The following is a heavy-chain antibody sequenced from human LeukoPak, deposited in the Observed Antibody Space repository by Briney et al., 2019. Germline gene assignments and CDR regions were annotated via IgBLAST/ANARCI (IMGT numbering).Heavy chain of an antibody. CDR3: ARDAGISGHTVLDY. D-gene: IGHD2-21*01. CDR2: IKQDEREK. Sequence: GGSLRLSCAASGFTFSSYWMSWVRQAPGKGLEWVANIKQDEREKYYVDSVKGRFTISRDNAKNSLYLEMNSLRAEDTALFYCARDAGISGHTVLDYWGQGTLVTVSS. J-gene: IGHJ4*02. V-gene: IGHV3-7*01. CDR1: GFTFSSYW.